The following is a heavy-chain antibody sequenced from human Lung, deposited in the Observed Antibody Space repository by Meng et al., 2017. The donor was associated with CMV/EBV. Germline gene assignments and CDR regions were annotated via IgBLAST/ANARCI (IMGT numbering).Heavy chain of an antibody. J-gene: IGHJ5*02. CDR3: YMGHYSGA. D-gene: IGHD1-26*01. CDR1: GFTFSNFW. V-gene: IGHV3-7*01. Sequence: LTCAASGFTFSNFWMNWVRQAPGKGLEWVANIEDNGSGVYYVDSVKGRFTISRDNARNALYLQMDSLRVEDTAVYYCYMGHYSGAWGQGTLVTVS. CDR2: IEDNGSGV.